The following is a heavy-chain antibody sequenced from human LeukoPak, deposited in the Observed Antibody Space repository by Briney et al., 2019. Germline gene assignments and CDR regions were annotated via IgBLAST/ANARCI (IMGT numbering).Heavy chain of an antibody. CDR1: GYTFTSYG. J-gene: IGHJ3*02. V-gene: IGHV1-18*01. D-gene: IGHD4-17*01. Sequence: ASVKASFKASGYTFTSYGISWVRHAPGQGLEWMGWISAYNGNTNYAQKLQGRVTMTTDTSTSTAYMELRSLRSDDTAVYYCARALSRSAPYGAFDIWGQGTMVTVSS. CDR3: ARALSRSAPYGAFDI. CDR2: ISAYNGNT.